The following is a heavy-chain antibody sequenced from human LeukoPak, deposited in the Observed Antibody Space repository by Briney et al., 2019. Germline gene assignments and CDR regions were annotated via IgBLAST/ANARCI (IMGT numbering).Heavy chain of an antibody. D-gene: IGHD1-1*01. Sequence: SETLSLTCAVSGYSISSGYYWGWIRQPPGKGLEWIGSIYHSGSTYYNPSLKSRVTISVDTSKNQFSLKLSSVTAADTAVYYCARRSTTGTPFDYWGQGTLVTVSS. J-gene: IGHJ4*02. V-gene: IGHV4-38-2*01. CDR1: GYSISSGYY. CDR2: IYHSGST. CDR3: ARRSTTGTPFDY.